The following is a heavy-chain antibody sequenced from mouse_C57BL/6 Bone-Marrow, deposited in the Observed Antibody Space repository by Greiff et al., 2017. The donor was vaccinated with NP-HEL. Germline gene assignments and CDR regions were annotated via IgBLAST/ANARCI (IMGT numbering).Heavy chain of an antibody. CDR1: GYSFTDYN. CDR3: ARERDGNRYYAMDY. V-gene: IGHV1-39*01. D-gene: IGHD2-1*01. CDR2: INPNYGTT. J-gene: IGHJ4*01. Sequence: VQLKESGPELVKPGASVKISCKASGYSFTDYNMNWVKQSNGKSLEWIGVINPNYGTTSYNQKFKGKATLTVDQSSSTAYMQLNSLTSEDSAVYYCARERDGNRYYAMDYWGQGTSVTVSS.